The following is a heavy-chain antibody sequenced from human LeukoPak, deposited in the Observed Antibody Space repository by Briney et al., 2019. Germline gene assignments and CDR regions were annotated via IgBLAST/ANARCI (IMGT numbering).Heavy chain of an antibody. CDR1: GFTFSGSA. J-gene: IGHJ3*02. D-gene: IGHD1-26*01. CDR2: IRSKANSYAT. Sequence: GGSLRLSCAASGFTFSGSAMHWVRQASGKGLEWVGRIRSKANSYATAYAASVKGRFTISRDDSKNTAYLQMNSLKTEDTAVYYCTSSLKWELDAFDIWGQGTMVTVSS. V-gene: IGHV3-73*01. CDR3: TSSLKWELDAFDI.